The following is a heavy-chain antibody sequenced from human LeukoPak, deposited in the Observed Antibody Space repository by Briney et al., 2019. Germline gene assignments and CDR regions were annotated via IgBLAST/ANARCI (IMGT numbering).Heavy chain of an antibody. CDR2: IYSGGTT. V-gene: IGHV3-66*01. CDR1: GFTVSTNY. J-gene: IGHJ4*02. CDR3: ARVMSSGNYYTDYFDY. Sequence: TGGSLRLSCAASGFTVSTNYMSWVRQAPGKGLEWVSVIYSGGTTYYAGSVKGRFTISRDNSKNTLYLQMNSQRVEDTAVYYCARVMSSGNYYTDYFDYWGQGTLVTVSS. D-gene: IGHD1-26*01.